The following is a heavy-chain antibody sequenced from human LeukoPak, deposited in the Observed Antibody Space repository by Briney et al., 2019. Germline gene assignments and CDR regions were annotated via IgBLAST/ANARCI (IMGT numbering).Heavy chain of an antibody. Sequence: PSETLSLTCTVSGGSISSYYWSWIRQPPGKGLEWIGYIYYSGSTNYNPSLKSRVTISVDTSKNQFSLKLSSVTAADTAVYYCARDPNGLNWFDPWGQGNLVTVSS. J-gene: IGHJ5*02. CDR1: GGSISSYY. CDR3: ARDPNGLNWFDP. D-gene: IGHD4/OR15-4a*01. V-gene: IGHV4-59*01. CDR2: IYYSGST.